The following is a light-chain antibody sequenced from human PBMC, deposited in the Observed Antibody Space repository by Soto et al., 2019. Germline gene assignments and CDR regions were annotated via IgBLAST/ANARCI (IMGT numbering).Light chain of an antibody. CDR2: DAS. J-gene: IGKJ3*01. V-gene: IGKV1-33*01. CDR3: QHGGT. CDR1: QDIGTS. Sequence: DILMTQSPSSLSAFVGERVTITCQASQDIGTSLNWYQQRPGEAPKFLIYDASRLEAGVPSRFSGSGSGTDFTFAISSLQPEDIATYYGQHGGTFGPGTKVDFK.